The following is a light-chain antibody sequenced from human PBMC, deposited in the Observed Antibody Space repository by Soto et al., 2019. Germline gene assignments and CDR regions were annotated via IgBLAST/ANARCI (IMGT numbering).Light chain of an antibody. CDR3: QQSYNTPPDT. V-gene: IGKV1-39*01. CDR1: QSITTY. CDR2: LAS. Sequence: DTQMTQSPSSLSASVGDRVTITCRASQSITTYLNWYQQKPGKAPKLLIYLASSLQSGVPSRFSGSGFGTDFTLTIYSLQAEDSATYYCQQSYNTPPDTFGQGTKLEIK. J-gene: IGKJ2*01.